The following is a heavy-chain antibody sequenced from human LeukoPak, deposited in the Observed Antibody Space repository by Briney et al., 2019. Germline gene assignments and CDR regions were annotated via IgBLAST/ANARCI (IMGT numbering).Heavy chain of an antibody. CDR2: IKSDGST. D-gene: IGHD3-10*01. Sequence: GGSLRLSCVASGFTFSSYWMHWVRQTPGKGLVWVSRIKSDGSTIYADSVKGRFTISRDNAKNTLYLQMNSLRAEDTAIYYCARAVTYFYGSVTYDWFDPWGQGTLVTVSS. CDR3: ARAVTYFYGSVTYDWFDP. CDR1: GFTFSSYW. J-gene: IGHJ5*02. V-gene: IGHV3-74*01.